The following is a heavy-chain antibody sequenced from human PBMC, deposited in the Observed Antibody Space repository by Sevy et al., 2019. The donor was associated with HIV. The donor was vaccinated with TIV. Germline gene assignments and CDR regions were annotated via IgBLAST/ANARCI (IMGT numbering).Heavy chain of an antibody. J-gene: IGHJ6*02. CDR3: AKNLYCSGGSCYLTVDYYYYGMDV. Sequence: GGSLRLSCAASGFTFSSYAMSWVRQAPGKGLEWVSAISGSGGSTYYADSVKGLFNISRDNSKNTLYLQMNSLRAEDTDVYYCAKNLYCSGGSCYLTVDYYYYGMDVWGQGTTVTVSS. V-gene: IGHV3-23*01. CDR1: GFTFSSYA. CDR2: ISGSGGST. D-gene: IGHD2-15*01.